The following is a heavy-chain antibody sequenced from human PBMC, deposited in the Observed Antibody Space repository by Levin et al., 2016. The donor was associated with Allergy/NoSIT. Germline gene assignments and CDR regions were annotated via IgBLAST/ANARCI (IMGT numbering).Heavy chain of an antibody. CDR3: ARDGGSYSVDY. J-gene: IGHJ4*02. V-gene: IGHV1-18*01. D-gene: IGHD1-26*01. CDR2: ISAYNGNT. Sequence: WVRQAPGQGLEWMGWISAYNGNTYYAQHLQGRVTMTIDTSTSTAYMELRSLRSDDTAMYYCARDGGSYSVDYWGQGTLVTVSS.